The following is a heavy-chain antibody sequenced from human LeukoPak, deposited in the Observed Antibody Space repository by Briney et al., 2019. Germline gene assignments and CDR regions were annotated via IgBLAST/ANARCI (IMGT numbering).Heavy chain of an antibody. CDR2: IYYSGST. Sequence: SETLSLTCTVSGGSISRYYWSWIRQPPGKGLEWIGYIYYSGSTNYNPSLKSRVTISVDTSKNQFSLKLSSVTAADTAVYYCARFLSGSYYGRFDYWGQGTLVTVSS. D-gene: IGHD1-26*01. V-gene: IGHV4-59*08. J-gene: IGHJ4*02. CDR1: GGSISRYY. CDR3: ARFLSGSYYGRFDY.